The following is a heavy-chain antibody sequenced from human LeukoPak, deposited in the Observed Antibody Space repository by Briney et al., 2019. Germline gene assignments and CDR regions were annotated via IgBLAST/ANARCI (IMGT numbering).Heavy chain of an antibody. D-gene: IGHD6-19*01. J-gene: IGHJ4*02. V-gene: IGHV1-69*13. Sequence: SVKVSRKASGGTFSSYAISWARQAPGQALEWMGGIIPIFGTANYAQKFQGRVTITADESTTTAYMEVSSLRSDDTAVYYCARASNTGWFYFDYWGQGTLVTVSS. CDR1: GGTFSSYA. CDR2: IIPIFGTA. CDR3: ARASNTGWFYFDY.